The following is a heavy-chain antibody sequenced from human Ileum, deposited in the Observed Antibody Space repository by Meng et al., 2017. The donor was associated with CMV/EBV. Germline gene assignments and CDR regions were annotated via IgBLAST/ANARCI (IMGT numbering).Heavy chain of an antibody. CDR2: ISSSGDT. Sequence: QVHLQESGPGLVKPSETLSLTCRVSNGSFNIYYWSWLRQSPGKGLEFIAYISSSGDTNYNPPLRSRVAISIDTTKDHFSLRLTSVTAADTAVYYCARAHVIPNGNYMFDYWGQGALVTVSS. CDR3: ARAHVIPNGNYMFDY. D-gene: IGHD1-7*01. CDR1: NGSFNIYY. J-gene: IGHJ4*02. V-gene: IGHV4-4*08.